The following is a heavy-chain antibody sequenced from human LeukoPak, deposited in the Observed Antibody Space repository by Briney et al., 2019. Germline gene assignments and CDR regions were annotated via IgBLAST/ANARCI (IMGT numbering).Heavy chain of an antibody. CDR2: IKQDGSEK. V-gene: IGHV3-7*01. J-gene: IGHJ4*02. D-gene: IGHD3-10*01. CDR1: GFTFSSYW. Sequence: PGGSLRLSCAASGFTFSSYWMSWVRQAPGKGLEWVANIKQDGSEKYYVDSVKGRFTISRDNAKNSLYLQMNSLRAEDTAVYYCARVASDYYGSESYYFDYWGQGTLVTVSS. CDR3: ARVASDYYGSESYYFDY.